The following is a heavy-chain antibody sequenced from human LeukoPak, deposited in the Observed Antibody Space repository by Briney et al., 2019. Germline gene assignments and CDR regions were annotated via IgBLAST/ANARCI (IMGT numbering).Heavy chain of an antibody. V-gene: IGHV3-72*01. CDR3: VRDQGRPGDY. D-gene: IGHD2-2*01. CDR1: GFTFSDHF. Sequence: GGSLRLSCAASGFTFSDHFLDWVRQAPGKGMEWVGRTRNKDHNYTTSYAASVQGRFTISRHASKKLMYLQMNSLKTEDTAVYFCVRDQGRPGDYWGQGTLVTVSS. CDR2: TRNKDHNYTT. J-gene: IGHJ4*02.